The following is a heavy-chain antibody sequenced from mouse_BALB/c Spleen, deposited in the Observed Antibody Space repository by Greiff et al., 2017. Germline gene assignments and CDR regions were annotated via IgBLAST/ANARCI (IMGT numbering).Heavy chain of an antibody. V-gene: IGHV1-4*02. J-gene: IGHJ2*01. CDR1: GYTFTSYT. CDR3: ARGSGTCFDY. Sequence: QVQLKESAAELARPGASVKMSCKASGYTFTSYTMHWVKQRPGQGLEWIGYINPSSGYTEYNQKFKDKTTLTADKSSSTAYMQLSSLTSEDSAVYYCARGSGTCFDYWGQGTTLTVSS. D-gene: IGHD4-1*01. CDR2: INPSSGYT.